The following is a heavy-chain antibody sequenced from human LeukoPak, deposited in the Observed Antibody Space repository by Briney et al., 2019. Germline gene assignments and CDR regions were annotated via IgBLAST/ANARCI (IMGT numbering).Heavy chain of an antibody. CDR1: GGSFSGYY. CDR3: ARGFRDFWSGYYYDY. Sequence: SETLSLTCAVYGGSFSGYYWSWIRQPPGKGLEWIGEINHSGSTNYNPSLKSRVTISVDTSTNQFSLKLSSVTAADTAVYYCARGFRDFWSGYYYDYWGQGTLVTVSS. J-gene: IGHJ4*02. D-gene: IGHD3-3*01. V-gene: IGHV4-34*01. CDR2: INHSGST.